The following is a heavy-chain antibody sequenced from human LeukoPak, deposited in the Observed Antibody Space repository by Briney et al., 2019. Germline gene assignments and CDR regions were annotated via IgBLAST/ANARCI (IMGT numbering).Heavy chain of an antibody. D-gene: IGHD3-10*01. Sequence: PSETLSLTCTVSGGSISSYYWSWIRQPPGKGLEWIGYIYYSGSTNYNPSLKSRVAISVDTSKNQFSLKLSSVTAADTAVYYCARTQAMVRGVTSNWFDPWGQGTLVTVSS. V-gene: IGHV4-59*12. CDR3: ARTQAMVRGVTSNWFDP. J-gene: IGHJ5*02. CDR2: IYYSGST. CDR1: GGSISSYY.